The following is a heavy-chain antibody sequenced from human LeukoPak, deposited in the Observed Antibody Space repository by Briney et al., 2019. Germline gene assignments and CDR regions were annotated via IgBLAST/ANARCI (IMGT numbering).Heavy chain of an antibody. CDR3: AKDGYCSSTSCAQFDY. V-gene: IGHV3-43*01. D-gene: IGHD2-2*01. CDR2: ISWDGGST. CDR1: GFTFDDYT. J-gene: IGHJ4*02. Sequence: GGSLRLSCAASGFTFDDYTMHRVRQAPGKGLEWVSLISWDGGSTYYADSVKGRFTISRDNSKNSLYLQMNSLRTEDTALYYCAKDGYCSSTSCAQFDYWGQGTLVTVSS.